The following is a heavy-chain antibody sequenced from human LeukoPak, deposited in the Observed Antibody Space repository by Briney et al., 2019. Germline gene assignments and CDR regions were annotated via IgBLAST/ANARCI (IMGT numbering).Heavy chain of an antibody. D-gene: IGHD3-3*01. CDR3: AAHYYDFWSGYFHGNWFDP. V-gene: IGHV4-59*12. CDR1: GGSISSYY. J-gene: IGHJ5*02. Sequence: PSETLSLTCTVSGGSISSYYWSWIRQPPGKGLEWIGYIYYSGSTNYNPSLKSRVTISVDTSKNQFSLKLSSVTAADTAVYYCAAHYYDFWSGYFHGNWFDPWGQGTLVTVSS. CDR2: IYYSGST.